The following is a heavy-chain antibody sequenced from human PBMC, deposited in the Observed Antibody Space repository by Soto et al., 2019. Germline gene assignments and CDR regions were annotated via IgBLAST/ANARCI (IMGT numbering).Heavy chain of an antibody. Sequence: SLKISCAASGFTFDDYAMHWVRQAPGKGLEWVSGISWNSGSIGYADSVKGRFTISRDNAKNSLYLQMNRLRAEDTALYYGAKGELDPYYYMDVWGKGTTVTVSS. J-gene: IGHJ6*03. CDR1: GFTFDDYA. D-gene: IGHD1-1*01. CDR2: ISWNSGSI. CDR3: AKGELDPYYYMDV. V-gene: IGHV3-9*01.